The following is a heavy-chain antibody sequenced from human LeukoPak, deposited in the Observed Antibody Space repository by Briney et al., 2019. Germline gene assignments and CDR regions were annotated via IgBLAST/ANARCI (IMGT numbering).Heavy chain of an antibody. Sequence: GGSVRLSCAASGFTSNDYGMHWVRQAPGKGLEWVAVISYDGSDKYYADSVKGRFTISRDNSKNTLYLQVNSLRTEDTAVYYCAKVAATLFGFYDFWGQGTLVTVSS. CDR3: AKVAATLFGFYDF. D-gene: IGHD3-10*02. V-gene: IGHV3-30*18. CDR2: ISYDGSDK. CDR1: GFTSNDYG. J-gene: IGHJ4*02.